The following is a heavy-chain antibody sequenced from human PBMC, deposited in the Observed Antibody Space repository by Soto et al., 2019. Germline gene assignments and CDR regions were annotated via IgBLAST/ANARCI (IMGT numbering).Heavy chain of an antibody. CDR2: FDPEDGET. Sequence: GASVKVSCKVSGYTLTELSMHWVRQAPGKGLEWMGGFDPEDGETIYAQKFQGRVTMTEDTSTDTAYMELSSLRSEDTAVYYCATPAGTGDNYYYYGMDVWGQGTTVTVSS. D-gene: IGHD2-21*02. V-gene: IGHV1-24*01. CDR3: ATPAGTGDNYYYYGMDV. CDR1: GYTLTELS. J-gene: IGHJ6*02.